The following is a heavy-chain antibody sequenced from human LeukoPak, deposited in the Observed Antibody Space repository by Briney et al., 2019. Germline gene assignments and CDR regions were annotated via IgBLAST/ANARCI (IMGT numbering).Heavy chain of an antibody. CDR3: ARDRADYDFWSGLGHNWFDP. J-gene: IGHJ5*02. CDR2: IYYSGST. D-gene: IGHD3-3*01. V-gene: IGHV4-31*03. CDR1: GGSISSGGYY. Sequence: SETLSLTCTVSGGSISSGGYYWSWIRQHPGKGLEWIGCIYYSGSTYYNPSLKSRVTISVDTSKNQFSLKLSSVTAADTAVYYCARDRADYDFWSGLGHNWFDPWGQGTLVTVSS.